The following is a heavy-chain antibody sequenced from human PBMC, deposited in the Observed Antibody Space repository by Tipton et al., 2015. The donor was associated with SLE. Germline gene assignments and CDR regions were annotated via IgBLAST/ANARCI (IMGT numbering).Heavy chain of an antibody. CDR1: GGSISSRSYY. D-gene: IGHD1-7*01. Sequence: TLSLTCTVSGGSISSRSYYWGWIRQPPGKGLEWIGSIYYSGSTYDNPSLKSRVTISIDKSKNQFSLKLTSVTAADTAVYHCTRVPRYNWNYIADWGQGTLVSVSS. V-gene: IGHV4-39*07. J-gene: IGHJ4*02. CDR3: TRVPRYNWNYIAD. CDR2: IYYSGST.